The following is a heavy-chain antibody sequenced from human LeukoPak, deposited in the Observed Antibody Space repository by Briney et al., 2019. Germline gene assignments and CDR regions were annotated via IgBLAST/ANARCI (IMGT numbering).Heavy chain of an antibody. CDR2: INHSGST. Sequence: PSETLSLTCTVSGGSISSYYWSWIRQPAGKGLEWIGEINHSGSTNYNPSLKSRVTISVDTSKNQFSLKLTSLTAADTAAYYCARAPEPTTNGFDYWGQGILVTVSS. CDR3: ARAPEPTTNGFDY. V-gene: IGHV4-34*01. D-gene: IGHD1-14*01. J-gene: IGHJ4*02. CDR1: GGSISSYY.